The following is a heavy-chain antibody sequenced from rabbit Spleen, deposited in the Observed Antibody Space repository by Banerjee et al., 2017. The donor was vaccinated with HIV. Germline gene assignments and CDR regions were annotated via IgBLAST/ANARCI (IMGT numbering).Heavy chain of an antibody. CDR2: IGTGSGST. Sequence: QEQLEESGGGLVQPGGSLKLSCKASGFDFSRYGVSWVRQAPGKGLELIGCIGTGSGSTWYASWVNGRFTVSITSSTAVTLQVTCLTAADTATYFCASGDSDVYFDLWGQGTLVT. J-gene: IGHJ4*01. V-gene: IGHV1S45*01. CDR3: ASGDSDVYFDL. D-gene: IGHD2-1*01. CDR1: GFDFSRYG.